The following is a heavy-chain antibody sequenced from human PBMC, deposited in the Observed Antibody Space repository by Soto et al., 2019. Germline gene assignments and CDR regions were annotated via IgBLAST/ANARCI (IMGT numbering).Heavy chain of an antibody. Sequence: QVQLVQSGAEVKKPGSSVKVSCKASGGTFSSYAISWVLQAPVQGLEWMGGIIPIFGTANYAQKFQGRVTITADESTSTAYMELRSLRSEDTAVYYCARMRYNWNQYYYYGMDVWGQGTTVTVSS. J-gene: IGHJ6*02. CDR2: IIPIFGTA. CDR3: ARMRYNWNQYYYYGMDV. D-gene: IGHD1-20*01. V-gene: IGHV1-69*01. CDR1: GGTFSSYA.